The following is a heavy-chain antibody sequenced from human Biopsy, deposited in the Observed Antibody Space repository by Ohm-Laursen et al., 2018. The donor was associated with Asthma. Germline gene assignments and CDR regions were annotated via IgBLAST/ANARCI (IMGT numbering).Heavy chain of an antibody. J-gene: IGHJ5*02. D-gene: IGHD6-19*01. Sequence: SQTLSLTCIVSGASIKTDDHYWSWLRQPPGKGLEWFGFIHYSGSTSYNPSLKGGVTISVDTSKNQFSLKLSSVTAADTAVYYCARASVAASSNWFDPWGQGTLVTVPS. CDR2: IHYSGST. V-gene: IGHV4-30-4*01. CDR3: ARASVAASSNWFDP. CDR1: GASIKTDDHY.